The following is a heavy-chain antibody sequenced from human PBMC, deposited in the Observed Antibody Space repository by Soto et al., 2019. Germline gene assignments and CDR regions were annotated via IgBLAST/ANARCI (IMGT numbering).Heavy chain of an antibody. CDR3: ARDGGIVVVTANDYYYGMDV. CDR2: IIPIFGTA. CDR1: GGPFSSYA. Sequence: ASVKVSCKASGGPFSSYAISWVRQAPGQGLEWMGGIIPIFGTANYAQKFQGRVTITADKSTSTAYMELSSLRSEDTAVYYCARDGGIVVVTANDYYYGMDVWGQGTTVTVSS. V-gene: IGHV1-69*06. D-gene: IGHD2-21*02. J-gene: IGHJ6*02.